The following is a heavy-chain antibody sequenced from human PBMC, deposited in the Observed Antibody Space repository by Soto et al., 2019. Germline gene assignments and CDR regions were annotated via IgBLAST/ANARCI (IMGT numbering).Heavy chain of an antibody. V-gene: IGHV3-7*02. CDR2: IKQDGSEK. D-gene: IGHD6-19*01. J-gene: IGHJ4*02. Sequence: GGSLRLSCAASGFTFSSYWMSWVRQAPGKGLEWVANIKQDGSEKYYVDSVKGRFTISRDNAKNSLYLQMNSLRAEDTAVYYCASGSSSGWYGGSSLYYFDYWGQGTLVTVSS. CDR1: GFTFSSYW. CDR3: ASGSSSGWYGGSSLYYFDY.